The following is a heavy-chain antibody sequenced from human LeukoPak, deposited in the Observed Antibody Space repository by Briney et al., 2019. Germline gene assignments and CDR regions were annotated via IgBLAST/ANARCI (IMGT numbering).Heavy chain of an antibody. Sequence: ASVKVSCKASGYPFTGHHLHWVRQAPGQGLEWVAWINPNSGGTNYAQKFQGRVTVTRDTSISTAYMELSRLTSDDTAVYYCARHTNTCLEYWGLGKLVTVSS. CDR3: ARHTNTCLEY. CDR1: GYPFTGHH. J-gene: IGHJ4*02. V-gene: IGHV1-2*02. CDR2: INPNSGGT. D-gene: IGHD2-2*01.